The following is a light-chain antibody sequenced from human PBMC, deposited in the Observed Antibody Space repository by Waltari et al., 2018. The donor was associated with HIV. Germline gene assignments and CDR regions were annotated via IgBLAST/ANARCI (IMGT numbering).Light chain of an antibody. Sequence: QSVLTQPPSASGTPGQRVTISCSGSSPNIGHDNVYWYQQLPGTTPKLLIYKNIQRPSGVPDRFAGSKSGTSAYLAISGLRSEDEADYYCVGWDASLSAYVFGAGTKVTVL. V-gene: IGLV1-47*01. CDR1: SPNIGHDN. CDR2: KNI. J-gene: IGLJ1*01. CDR3: VGWDASLSAYV.